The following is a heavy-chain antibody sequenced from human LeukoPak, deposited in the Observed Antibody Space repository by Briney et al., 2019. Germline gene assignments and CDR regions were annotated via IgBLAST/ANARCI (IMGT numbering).Heavy chain of an antibody. CDR3: AHSVALDYGSFDY. J-gene: IGHJ4*02. Sequence: SGPTLVNPTQTLTLTCTFSGFSISTHGVGVGWIRQPPGKALEWLALIYWDGDSRYSPSLRSRLTITKDASKNQVVLTVTDVDPVDTATYFCAHSVALDYGSFDYWGQGTLVTVSS. V-gene: IGHV2-5*02. D-gene: IGHD4-17*01. CDR2: IYWDGDS. CDR1: GFSISTHGVG.